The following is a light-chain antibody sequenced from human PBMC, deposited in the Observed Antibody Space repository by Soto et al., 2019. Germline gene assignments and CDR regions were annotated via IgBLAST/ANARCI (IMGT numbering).Light chain of an antibody. CDR3: ISYAGSSIWV. CDR1: SSDVGVYNY. Sequence: QSALTQPPSASGSPGQSVTISCTGTSSDVGVYNYVSWYQQHPGKAPKLMIYDVNKRPSGVPDRFSGSKSGNTASLTVSGLQAADEADYYCISYAGSSIWVFGGGTKLTVL. J-gene: IGLJ3*02. CDR2: DVN. V-gene: IGLV2-8*01.